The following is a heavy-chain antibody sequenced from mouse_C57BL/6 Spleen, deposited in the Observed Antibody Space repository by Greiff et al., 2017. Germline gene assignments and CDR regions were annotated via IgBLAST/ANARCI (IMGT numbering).Heavy chain of an antibody. CDR3: ARLGGYFDY. Sequence: EVQLVESGPELVKPGDSVKISCKASGYSFTGYFMNWVMQSHGKSLEWIGRINPYNGDTFYNQKFKGKATLTVDKSSSTAHMELRSLTSEDSAVYYCARLGGYFDYWGQGTTLTVSS. CDR2: INPYNGDT. J-gene: IGHJ2*01. D-gene: IGHD3-1*01. CDR1: GYSFTGYF. V-gene: IGHV1-20*01.